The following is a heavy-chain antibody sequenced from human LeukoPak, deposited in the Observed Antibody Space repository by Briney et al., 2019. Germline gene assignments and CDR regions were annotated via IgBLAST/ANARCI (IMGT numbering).Heavy chain of an antibody. V-gene: IGHV3-66*01. CDR2: IYSGGST. J-gene: IGHJ4*02. CDR3: ARITVTHYFDY. CDR1: GFTVSNNY. D-gene: IGHD4-17*01. Sequence: GGSLRLSCAASGFTVSNNYMTWVRQAPGEGLDWVSIIYSGGSTYYADSVKGRFTISRDNSKNTLYLQMNSLRAEDTAVYYCARITVTHYFDYWGQGTLVTVSS.